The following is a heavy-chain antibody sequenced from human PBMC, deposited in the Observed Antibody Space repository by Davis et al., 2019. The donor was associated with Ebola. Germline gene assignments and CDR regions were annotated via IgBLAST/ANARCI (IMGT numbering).Heavy chain of an antibody. V-gene: IGHV3-30*02. CDR3: AKDPPGGEYLDH. CDR2: IRYDGSNK. Sequence: PGGSLRLSCAASGFIFSTYDMHWVRQAPGRGLEWVAFIRYDGSNKYYADSVKGRFTISRDNSKNRLYLQMNSLRAEDTAVYYCAKDPPGGEYLDHWGQGTLVTVSS. D-gene: IGHD3-16*01. J-gene: IGHJ4*02. CDR1: GFIFSTYD.